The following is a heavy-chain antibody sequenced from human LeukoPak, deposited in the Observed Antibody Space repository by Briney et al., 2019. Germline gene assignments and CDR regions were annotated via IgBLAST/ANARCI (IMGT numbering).Heavy chain of an antibody. CDR2: ISNDGGGT. CDR3: AKGSSSYFVDR. J-gene: IGHJ5*02. D-gene: IGHD3-22*01. V-gene: IGHV3-23*01. Sequence: PGGSLRLSCAASGFIFNNYGLIWVRQAPGKGLEWVSAISNDGGGTNYADFVEGRSTISRDNYKNTLFLQMNSLRAEDTALYYCAKGSSSYFVDRWGQGTLVTVSS. CDR1: GFIFNNYG.